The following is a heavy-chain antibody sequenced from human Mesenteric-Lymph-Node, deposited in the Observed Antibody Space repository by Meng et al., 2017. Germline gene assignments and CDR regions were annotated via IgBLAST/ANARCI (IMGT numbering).Heavy chain of an antibody. CDR3: ARDTPGLLFDY. Sequence: EVQLVEPGGGLVKAWGSLRLSCAASGLTFSSYTMNLVRRAPGKGLEWVSSISSSSNYIYSADSVKGRFTISRDNAKNSLYLQMNSLRAEDTAVYYCARDTPGLLFDYWGQGTLVTVSS. J-gene: IGHJ4*02. CDR2: ISSSSNYI. D-gene: IGHD5-18*01. CDR1: GLTFSSYT. V-gene: IGHV3-21*01.